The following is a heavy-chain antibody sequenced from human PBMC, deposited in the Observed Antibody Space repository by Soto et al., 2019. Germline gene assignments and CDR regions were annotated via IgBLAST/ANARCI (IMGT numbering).Heavy chain of an antibody. J-gene: IGHJ6*02. V-gene: IGHV4-61*01. CDR1: GASVSSVSFY. Sequence: SETLSLTCTVSGASVSSVSFYWSWIRQPPGKGLEWIGFIYNSGSSNYNSSLKSRVTISVDTSKHQVSLKLSSVTAADTAVYYSAIEETAAKRMDVRIQRTTVTFSS. D-gene: IGHD2-21*02. CDR3: AIEETAAKRMDV. CDR2: IYNSGSS.